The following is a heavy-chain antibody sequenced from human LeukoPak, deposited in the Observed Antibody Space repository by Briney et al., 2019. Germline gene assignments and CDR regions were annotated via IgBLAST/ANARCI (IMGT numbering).Heavy chain of an antibody. D-gene: IGHD2-2*01. CDR1: GGSISGYY. J-gene: IGHJ6*03. CDR2: IYYSGST. CDR3: ARHGNLVVPANYYYMDV. V-gene: IGHV4-59*08. Sequence: TSETLSLTCNVSGGSISGYYWSWIRQPPGKGLEWIGYIYYSGSTNYNPSLKSRVTISVDTSKNQFSLKLSSVTAADTAVYYCARHGNLVVPANYYYMDVWGKGTTVTVSS.